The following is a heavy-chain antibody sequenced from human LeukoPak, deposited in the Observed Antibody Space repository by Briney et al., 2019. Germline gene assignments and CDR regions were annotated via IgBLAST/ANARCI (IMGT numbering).Heavy chain of an antibody. CDR2: IWSDASNT. J-gene: IGHJ6*03. Sequence: PGGSLRLSCETSGFTFSHYGMHWVRQAPGAGLEWVAVIWSDASNTYYADSVKGRFTISRDNSKNTLYLQMNSLRAEDTAVYNCAKSLYYYYYMDVWGKGTTVTVSS. CDR1: GFTFSHYG. V-gene: IGHV3-33*06. CDR3: AKSLYYYYYMDV.